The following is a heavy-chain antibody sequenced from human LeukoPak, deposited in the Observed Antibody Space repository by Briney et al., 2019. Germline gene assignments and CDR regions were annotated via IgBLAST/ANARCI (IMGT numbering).Heavy chain of an antibody. Sequence: GGSLRLSCAASGFTFSTYAMTWVRQAPGKGLEWVSAISDWGDYIYYTDSVKGRFTTSRDNSKNTPYLEMSSLRVEDTAVYYCAKNRGTGLAFYDYWGQGTQVTVSS. CDR1: GFTFSTYA. D-gene: IGHD1-1*01. CDR2: ISDWGDYI. CDR3: AKNRGTGLAFYDY. J-gene: IGHJ4*02. V-gene: IGHV3-23*01.